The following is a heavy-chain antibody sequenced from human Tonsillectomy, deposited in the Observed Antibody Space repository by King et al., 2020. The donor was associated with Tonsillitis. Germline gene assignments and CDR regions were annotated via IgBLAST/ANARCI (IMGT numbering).Heavy chain of an antibody. CDR3: ARDSELWFGENDY. Sequence: QLVQSGVEVKKPGASVKVSCKASGYTFTGYYMHWVRQAPGQGLEWRGWINPNSGGTNYAQKFQGRVTMTRDTSISKAYMELSRLGSDDTAVYYCARDSELWFGENDYWGQGTLVTVSS. CDR1: GYTFTGYY. CDR2: INPNSGGT. D-gene: IGHD3-10*01. V-gene: IGHV1-2*02. J-gene: IGHJ4*02.